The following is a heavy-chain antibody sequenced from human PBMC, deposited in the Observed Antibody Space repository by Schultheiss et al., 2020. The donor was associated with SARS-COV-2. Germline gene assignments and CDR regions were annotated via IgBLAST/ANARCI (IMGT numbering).Heavy chain of an antibody. CDR3: ARGGPRAVAPMDV. CDR2: ISDSDNSK. Sequence: GESLKISCAVSGISFSSSCMNWVRQAPGKGLEWVSYISDSDNSKYYADFVKGRFTISRDNTNNSLFLQMNSLRAEDTAVYYCARGGPRAVAPMDVWGQGTTVTVSS. CDR1: GISFSSSC. J-gene: IGHJ6*02. V-gene: IGHV3-48*04. D-gene: IGHD6-19*01.